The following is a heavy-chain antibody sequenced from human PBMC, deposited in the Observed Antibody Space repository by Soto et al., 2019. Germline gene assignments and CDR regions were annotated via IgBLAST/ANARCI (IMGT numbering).Heavy chain of an antibody. CDR2: IGDSGSYI. CDR1: GFTFSSSA. CDR3: AKGTGYCSGGGCPAES. D-gene: IGHD2-15*01. Sequence: EVQLEESGGSLVKPGGSLRLSCAASGFTFSSSAMQWIRQTPGQGLEWVSDIGDSGSYIHYADSVQGRFTISRDNAKKSLYLQMNSLTGEDTAVYYCAKGTGYCSGGGCPAESWGQGTLVTVSS. V-gene: IGHV3-21*01. J-gene: IGHJ5*02.